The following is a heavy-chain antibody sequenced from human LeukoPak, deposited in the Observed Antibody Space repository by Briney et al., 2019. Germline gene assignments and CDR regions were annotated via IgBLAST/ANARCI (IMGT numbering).Heavy chain of an antibody. D-gene: IGHD2-15*01. CDR1: GGSISSYY. CDR2: IYYTGST. V-gene: IGHV4-59*08. CDR3: ARLREGCSGGSCYSLFDY. J-gene: IGHJ4*02. Sequence: PSETLSLTCTVSGGSISSYYWSWIRQPPGKGLEWIDYIYYTGSTNYNPPLKSRVTISVDTSKNQFSLKLSSVTAADTAVYYCARLREGCSGGSCYSLFDYWGQGTLVTVSS.